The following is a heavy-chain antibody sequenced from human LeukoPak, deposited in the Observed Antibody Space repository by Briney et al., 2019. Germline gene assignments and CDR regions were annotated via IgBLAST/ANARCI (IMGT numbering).Heavy chain of an antibody. V-gene: IGHV3-30*04. D-gene: IGHD3-3*02. J-gene: IGHJ3*02. CDR2: ISYDGSNK. CDR3: AKIRPPAYDI. CDR1: GFTFSSYA. Sequence: PGGSLRLSCAASGFTFSSYAMHWVRQAPGKGLEWVAVISYDGSNKYYAGSVKGRFTISRDNSKNTLYLQMNSLRAEDTAVYYCAKIRPPAYDIWGQGTMVTVSS.